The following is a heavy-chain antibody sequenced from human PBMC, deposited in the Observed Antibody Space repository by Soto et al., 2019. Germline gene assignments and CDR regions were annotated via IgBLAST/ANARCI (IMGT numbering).Heavy chain of an antibody. CDR3: AKDPPYSGWGVYFDS. J-gene: IGHJ4*02. D-gene: IGHD1-26*01. CDR1: GFTFSTYA. Sequence: EVQLLESGGGLVQPGGSLRLSCAASGFTFSTYAMSWVRQAPGKGLEWVSVISGSSDNTYYAGSVRGRFTIFRDNSNDTLYLQMNSLRAEDTAVYYCAKDPPYSGWGVYFDSWGQGTLVTVSS. V-gene: IGHV3-23*01. CDR2: ISGSSDNT.